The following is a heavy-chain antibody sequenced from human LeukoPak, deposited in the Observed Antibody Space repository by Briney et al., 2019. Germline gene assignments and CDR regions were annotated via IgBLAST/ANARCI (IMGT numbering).Heavy chain of an antibody. V-gene: IGHV4-59*08. D-gene: IGHD1-14*01. CDR2: ILYSGST. CDR1: GGSVSGHY. Sequence: SETLSLTRTVSGGSVSGHYWSWIRQTPGKGLEWIGYILYSGSTRYNPSLGSRVTISVDTSKDLFSLTLTSVTAADTALYYCARHRGQYNAHDAFDIWGRGTLVAVSS. J-gene: IGHJ3*02. CDR3: ARHRGQYNAHDAFDI.